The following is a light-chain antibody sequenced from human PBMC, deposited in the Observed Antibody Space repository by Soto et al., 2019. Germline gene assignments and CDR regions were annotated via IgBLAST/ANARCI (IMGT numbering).Light chain of an antibody. V-gene: IGKV3-20*01. CDR1: QSVSSSY. J-gene: IGKJ1*01. CDR3: QQYDSSPRT. CDR2: RTS. Sequence: EIVLTQSPGTLSLSPGERATLSCRASQSVSSSYLAWYQQKPGQAPRLLIYRTSNRATGIPDRFSGSGSGTDCTLTISRLEPEDFAVYWCQQYDSSPRTFGQGTKVEIK.